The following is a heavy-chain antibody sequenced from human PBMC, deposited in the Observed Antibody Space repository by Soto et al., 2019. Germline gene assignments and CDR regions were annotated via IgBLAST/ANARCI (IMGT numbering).Heavy chain of an antibody. J-gene: IGHJ5*02. CDR1: GYTFTDYY. Sequence: QVQLVQSGAEVKKPGASVKVSCKASGYTFTDYYMYWVRQAPGQGLQWMGSINPTNGGTNYPQKFQGGVVMTSDTSISTSYMQLSRLKSDDTSVYYCARVRWTGDACYSGVYFDLWGQGALVSCSS. D-gene: IGHD2-21*02. V-gene: IGHV1-2*02. CDR2: INPTNGGT. CDR3: ARVRWTGDACYSGVYFDL.